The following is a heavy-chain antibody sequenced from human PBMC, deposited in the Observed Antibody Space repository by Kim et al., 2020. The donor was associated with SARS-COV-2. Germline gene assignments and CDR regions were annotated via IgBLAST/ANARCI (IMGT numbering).Heavy chain of an antibody. J-gene: IGHJ6*02. CDR3: ARSTVEGYYYYGMDV. V-gene: IGHV1-69*01. D-gene: IGHD1-26*01. Sequence: KFQGRVTITADESTSTAYMELSSLRSEDTAVYYCARSTVEGYYYYGMDVWGQGTTVTVSS.